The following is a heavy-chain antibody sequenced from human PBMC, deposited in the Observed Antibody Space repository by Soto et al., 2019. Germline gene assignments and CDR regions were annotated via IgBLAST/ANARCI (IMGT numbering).Heavy chain of an antibody. V-gene: IGHV1-69*13. Sequence: SVKVSCKASGGTFISYGISWVRQAPGQGIEWMGGIIPLFGTTNYAQKFKGRVTITADESTSTVYMELSSLRSEDTAMYYCARARGSSRYNWFDTWGQGTLVTVSS. CDR1: GGTFISYG. CDR3: ARARGSSRYNWFDT. CDR2: IIPLFGTT. J-gene: IGHJ5*02. D-gene: IGHD1-26*01.